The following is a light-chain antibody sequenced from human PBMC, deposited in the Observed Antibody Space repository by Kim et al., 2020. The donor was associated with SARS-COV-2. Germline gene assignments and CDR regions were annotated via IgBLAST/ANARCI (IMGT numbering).Light chain of an antibody. CDR3: QQRSNWLT. J-gene: IGKJ4*01. CDR1: QRVISY. V-gene: IGKV3-11*01. Sequence: SVSPGERATISCRASQRVISYLAWYQQKPGQAPRLLIYDASNRATGIPARFSGSGSGTDLTLTISSLEPEDFAVYYGQQRSNWLTFGGGTKVDIK. CDR2: DAS.